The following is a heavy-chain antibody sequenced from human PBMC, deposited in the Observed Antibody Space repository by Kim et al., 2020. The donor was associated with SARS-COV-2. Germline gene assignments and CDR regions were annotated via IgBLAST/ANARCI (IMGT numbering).Heavy chain of an antibody. CDR2: ISAYNGNT. CDR3: ARDRSPWYYYGSGSYYNVGSHYYGMDV. D-gene: IGHD3-10*01. J-gene: IGHJ6*02. Sequence: ASVTVSCKASGYTFTSYGISWVRQAPGQGLEWMGWISAYNGNTNYAQKLQGRVTMTTDTSTSTAYMELRSLRSDDTAVYYCARDRSPWYYYGSGSYYNVGSHYYGMDVWGQGTTVTVSS. CDR1: GYTFTSYG. V-gene: IGHV1-18*01.